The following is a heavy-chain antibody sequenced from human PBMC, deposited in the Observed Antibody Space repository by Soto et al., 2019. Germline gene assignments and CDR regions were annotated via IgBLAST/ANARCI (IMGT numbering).Heavy chain of an antibody. Sequence: ASVKVSCKASGYTFTSYDINWVRQATGQGLEWMGWMNPNSGNTGYAQKFQGRVTMTRDTSITTAYMELSSLRSEDTAVYYCAREGYSSGWYRFDYWGQGTLVTVSS. CDR3: AREGYSSGWYRFDY. CDR1: GYTFTSYD. J-gene: IGHJ4*02. D-gene: IGHD6-19*01. V-gene: IGHV1-8*01. CDR2: MNPNSGNT.